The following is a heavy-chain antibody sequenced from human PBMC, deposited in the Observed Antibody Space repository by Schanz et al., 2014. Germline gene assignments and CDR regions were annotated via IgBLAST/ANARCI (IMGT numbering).Heavy chain of an antibody. CDR3: AREVGLYDRGWFDP. CDR2: IISILGIA. J-gene: IGHJ5*02. Sequence: QVQLVQSGAEVRKPGASVKVSCKASGYTFISYGISWVRQAPGQGLEWMGRIISILGIANYAQKFQGRVTITADKSSDTAYMELSSLRSEDTAVYYCAREVGLYDRGWFDPWGQGTLVTVSS. D-gene: IGHD3-22*01. CDR1: GYTFISYG. V-gene: IGHV1-69*04.